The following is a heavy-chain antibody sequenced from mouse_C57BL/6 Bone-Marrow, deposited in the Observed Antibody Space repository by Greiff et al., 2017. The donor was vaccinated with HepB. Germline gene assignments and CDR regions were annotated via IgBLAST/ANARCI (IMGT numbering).Heavy chain of an antibody. CDR2: FYPGSGSI. D-gene: IGHD2-10*01. V-gene: IGHV1-62-2*01. CDR3: ARHGPYYGNLNYYAMDY. J-gene: IGHJ4*01. Sequence: VQLQQSGAELVKPGASVKLSCKASGYTFTEYTIHWVKQRSGQGLEWIGWFYPGSGSIKYNEKFKDKATLTADKSSSTVYMELSRLTSEDSAVYCCARHGPYYGNLNYYAMDYWGQGTSVTVSS. CDR1: GYTFTEYT.